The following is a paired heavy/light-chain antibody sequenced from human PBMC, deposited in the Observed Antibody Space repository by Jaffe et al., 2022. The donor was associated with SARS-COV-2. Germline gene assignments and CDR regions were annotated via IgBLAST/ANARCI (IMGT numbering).Heavy chain of an antibody. CDR1: GFPFSSFS. V-gene: IGHV3-21*01. CDR2: ISSSSSYI. D-gene: IGHD4-4*01. Sequence: EVQLMESGGGLVKPGGSLRLSCAASGFPFSSFSMNWVRQAPGKGLEWVSSISSSSSYIYYEDSVKGRFTISRDNAKNSLYLQMNSLRAEDTAVYYCARAYSNSAYYHYGMDVWGQGTTVTVSS. J-gene: IGHJ6*02. CDR3: ARAYSNSAYYHYGMDV.
Light chain of an antibody. CDR1: SSDVGGYNY. J-gene: IGLJ2*01. CDR3: SSYRSSSPVV. V-gene: IGLV2-14*01. CDR2: EVS. Sequence: QSALTQPASVSGSPGQSITISCTGTSSDVGGYNYVSWYQQHPGKAPKLMIFEVSNRPSGVSSRFSGTKSGNTASLTISGLQAEDEADYYCSSYRSSSPVVFGGGTKLTVL.